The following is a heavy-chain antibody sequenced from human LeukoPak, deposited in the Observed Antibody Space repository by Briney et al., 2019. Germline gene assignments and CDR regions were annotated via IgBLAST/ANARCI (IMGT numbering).Heavy chain of an antibody. V-gene: IGHV3-7*05. CDR2: IKQDGSEI. CDR1: GFTFSSFW. Sequence: GGSLRLSCVVSGFTFSSFWMHWVRQAPGKGLEWVANIKQDGSEIYYVDSVKGRFTISRDDAKNSLYLQMNSLRAEDTAVYYCAGGFGFLFEHWGQGTLVAVSP. D-gene: IGHD3-3*01. J-gene: IGHJ4*02. CDR3: AGGFGFLFEH.